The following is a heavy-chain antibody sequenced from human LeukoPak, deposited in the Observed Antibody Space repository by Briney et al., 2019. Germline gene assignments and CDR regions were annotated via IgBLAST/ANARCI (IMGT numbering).Heavy chain of an antibody. Sequence: ASVKVSCKVSGYTLTELSMHWVRQAPGKGLEWMGGFDPEDGETIYAQKFQGRVTMTEDTSTDTAYMELSSLRSDDTAVYYCARGDSDGDYAGDWWFDPWGQGTLVTVSS. CDR3: ARGDSDGDYAGDWWFDP. CDR2: FDPEDGET. V-gene: IGHV1-24*01. J-gene: IGHJ5*02. CDR1: GYTLTELS. D-gene: IGHD4-17*01.